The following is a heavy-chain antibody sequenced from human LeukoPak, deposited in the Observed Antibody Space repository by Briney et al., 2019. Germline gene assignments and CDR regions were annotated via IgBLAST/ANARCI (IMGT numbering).Heavy chain of an antibody. CDR2: ISPSGDIT. CDR3: AQGFAYIRFDN. V-gene: IGHV3-23*01. CDR1: GFIFSSHG. Sequence: GGSLRLSCAASGFIFSSHGMNWVRQAPGKGLEWVSGISPSGDITYYADSVKGRFTISRDNSKNTVYLQMDSLRFEDAAVYYCAQGFAYIRFDNWGQGTLVTVSS. D-gene: IGHD1-1*01. J-gene: IGHJ4*02.